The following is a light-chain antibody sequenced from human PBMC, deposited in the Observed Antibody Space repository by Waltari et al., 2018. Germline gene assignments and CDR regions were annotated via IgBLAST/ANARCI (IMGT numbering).Light chain of an antibody. J-gene: IGKJ4*01. V-gene: IGKV1-17*01. CDR2: AAS. Sequence: DIQMTQSPSSLSASVGDRVTMTCRASQDIRNALVWYQQKPGKAPKRLIYAASSLQSGGSSRFSGRGSGTEFTLTISSLQPEDFATYYCQQYYSYLLTFGGGTK. CDR1: QDIRNA. CDR3: QQYYSYLLT.